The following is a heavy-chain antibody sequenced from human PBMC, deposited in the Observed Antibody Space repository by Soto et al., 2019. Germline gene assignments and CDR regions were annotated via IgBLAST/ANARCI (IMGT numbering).Heavy chain of an antibody. V-gene: IGHV3-30*18. CDR3: AKGYEVSPPVASAWYSNYFYGVDV. J-gene: IGHJ6*02. CDR2: ISYDGSAK. CDR1: GFSFSKYG. Sequence: QVALVESGGGVVRPGRSLRLSCGASGFSFSKYGMHWVRQAPGEGLEWLSLISYDGSAKWYAESVKGRFTISRDNSKNTLYLQMNSLRGDDTAVYFCAKGYEVSPPVASAWYSNYFYGVDVWGRGTTVTVSS. D-gene: IGHD6-19*01.